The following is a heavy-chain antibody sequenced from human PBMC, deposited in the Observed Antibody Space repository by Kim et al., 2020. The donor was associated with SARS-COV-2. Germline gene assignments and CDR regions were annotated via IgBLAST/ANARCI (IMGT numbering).Heavy chain of an antibody. CDR3: AKDRRDIYNFFDD. V-gene: IGHV3-30*04. D-gene: IGHD1-1*01. CDR1: GFTFSTYA. J-gene: IGHJ4*02. Sequence: GGSLRLSCAASGFTFSTYAMHWVRQVPGKGLEWVALISYDGSNKYYADSVKGRFTISRDNSKNTLYLQMNSLRAGDTAIYYCAKDRRDIYNFFDDWGQGTLVTVSS. CDR2: ISYDGSNK.